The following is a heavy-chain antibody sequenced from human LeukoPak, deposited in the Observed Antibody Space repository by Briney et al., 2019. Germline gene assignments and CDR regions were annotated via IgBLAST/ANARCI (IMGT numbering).Heavy chain of an antibody. CDR3: ARRAYDFWSSGYSGWFDP. Sequence: SETLSLTCAVYGGSFSGYYWSWIRQPPGKGLEWIGEINHSGSTNYNPSLKSRVTRSVDTSKNQFSLKLSSVTAADTAVYYCARRAYDFWSSGYSGWFDPWGQGTLVTVSS. CDR2: INHSGST. CDR1: GGSFSGYY. J-gene: IGHJ5*02. D-gene: IGHD3-3*01. V-gene: IGHV4-34*01.